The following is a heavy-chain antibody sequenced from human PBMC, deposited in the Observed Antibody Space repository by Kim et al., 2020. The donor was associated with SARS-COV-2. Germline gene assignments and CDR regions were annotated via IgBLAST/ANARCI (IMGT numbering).Heavy chain of an antibody. D-gene: IGHD5-12*01. CDR1: GVSLTTGGVG. CDR2: IYWDEDT. V-gene: IGHV2-5*02. CDR3: VQRRIGADIVA. Sequence: SGPTLVNPTQTLTLTCALSGVSLTTGGVGVGWIRQPPGKAPEWLTIIYWDEDTRYNPALRSRLTITKDTSKNQVVLIMTNMDPVDTATYYCVQRRIGADIVAWSQGTLVTVSS. J-gene: IGHJ5*02.